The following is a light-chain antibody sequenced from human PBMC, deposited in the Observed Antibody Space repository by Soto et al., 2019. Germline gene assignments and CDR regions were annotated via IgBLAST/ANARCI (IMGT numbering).Light chain of an antibody. V-gene: IGKV3-11*01. J-gene: IGKJ4*01. CDR2: DAS. CDR3: QKRSNWSLT. Sequence: EIVLTHSPGTLSLSPLQRATLSFSASQSVSSYLALYQQKPGQAPRLLIYDASNRATGIPARFSGSGSGTDFTLTISSLEPEDFAVYYCQKRSNWSLTFGGGTKVDIK. CDR1: QSVSSY.